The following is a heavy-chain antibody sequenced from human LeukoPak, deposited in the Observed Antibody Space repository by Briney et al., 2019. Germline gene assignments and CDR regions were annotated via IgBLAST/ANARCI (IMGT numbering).Heavy chain of an antibody. V-gene: IGHV1-46*01. Sequence: ASVKVSCKAFGYTFTSYYMHWVRQAPGQGLEWMGIINPSGGSTSYAQKFQGRVTMTRDTSTSTVYMELSSLRSEDTAVYYCAILTTDENEDFDYWGQGTLVTVSS. D-gene: IGHD4-17*01. J-gene: IGHJ4*02. CDR2: INPSGGST. CDR3: AILTTDENEDFDY. CDR1: GYTFTSYY.